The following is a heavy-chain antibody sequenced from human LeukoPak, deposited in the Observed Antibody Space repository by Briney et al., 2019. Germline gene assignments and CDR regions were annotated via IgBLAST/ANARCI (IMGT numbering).Heavy chain of an antibody. Sequence: GGSLRLSCAASGFTFSSYSMIWVRQAPGKGLEWVSSISSSSSYIYYADSVKGRFTISRDNAKNSLYLQMNSLRAEDTAVYYCARRMVVAADFDYWGQGTLVTVSS. J-gene: IGHJ4*02. CDR1: GFTFSSYS. D-gene: IGHD2-15*01. V-gene: IGHV3-21*01. CDR3: ARRMVVAADFDY. CDR2: ISSSSSYI.